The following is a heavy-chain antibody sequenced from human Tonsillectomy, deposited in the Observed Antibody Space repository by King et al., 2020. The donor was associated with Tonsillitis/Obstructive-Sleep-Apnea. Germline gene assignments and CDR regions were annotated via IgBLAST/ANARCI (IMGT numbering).Heavy chain of an antibody. J-gene: IGHJ3*02. CDR3: AREGAVMNAGDI. CDR2: IYYSGGT. CDR1: GGSISSYY. V-gene: IGHV4-59*01. D-gene: IGHD2-8*01. Sequence: VQLQESGPGLVKPSETLSLTCTVSGGSISSYYWSWIRQPPGKGLECIGYIYYSGGTNYSPSLKSRVTISVDTSKNQVSLKLSSVTAADTAVYDWAREGAVMNAGDIWGQGTMVTVS.